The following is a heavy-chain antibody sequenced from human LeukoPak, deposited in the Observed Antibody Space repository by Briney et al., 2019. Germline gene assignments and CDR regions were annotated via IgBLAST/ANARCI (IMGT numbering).Heavy chain of an antibody. CDR2: IYNGVNT. Sequence: GGSLRLSCVASRFTVSNNHMNWVRQAPGKGLEWVSVIYNGVNTYYADSVQGRFTISKDNSKNTLYLQMNSLRPEDTAVYFCARASRWLAFDNWGQGTLVTVSS. D-gene: IGHD6-19*01. CDR1: RFTVSNNH. V-gene: IGHV3-66*01. J-gene: IGHJ4*02. CDR3: ARASRWLAFDN.